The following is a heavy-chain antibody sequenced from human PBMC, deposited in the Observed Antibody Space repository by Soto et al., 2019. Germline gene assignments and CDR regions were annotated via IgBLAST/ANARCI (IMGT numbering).Heavy chain of an antibody. Sequence: PSETLSLTCTVSGGSVSSGRYYWSWIRQPPGKGLEWIGYIYYSGSTNYNPSLKSRVTISVDTSKNQFSLKLSSVTAADTAVYYCARETNLSGYSSGWYQDYWGQGTLVTVSS. V-gene: IGHV4-61*01. D-gene: IGHD6-19*01. CDR3: ARETNLSGYSSGWYQDY. CDR1: GGSVSSGRYY. CDR2: IYYSGST. J-gene: IGHJ4*02.